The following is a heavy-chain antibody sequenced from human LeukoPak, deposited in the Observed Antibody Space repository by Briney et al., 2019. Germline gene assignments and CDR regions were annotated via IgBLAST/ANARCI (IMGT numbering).Heavy chain of an antibody. V-gene: IGHV3-23*01. Sequence: PGGSLRLSCAASGFIFSDYTLSWVRQAPGKGLEWVSAISGRGGTTYYADSVKGRFTIYRDDSMNTMYLQMNNLGAEDTAVYYCAPSGGYCSGGSCQDAFDIWGQGTMVTVSS. CDR1: GFIFSDYT. CDR3: APSGGYCSGGSCQDAFDI. D-gene: IGHD2-15*01. CDR2: ISGRGGTT. J-gene: IGHJ3*02.